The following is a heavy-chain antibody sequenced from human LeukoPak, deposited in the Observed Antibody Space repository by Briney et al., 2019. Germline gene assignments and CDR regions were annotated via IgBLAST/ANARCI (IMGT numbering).Heavy chain of an antibody. CDR3: ARMRAAAGTVVYYYYMDV. CDR1: GFSLSTSGMC. V-gene: IGHV2-70*11. J-gene: IGHJ6*03. CDR2: IDWDDDK. D-gene: IGHD6-13*01. Sequence: SGPTLVNPTQTLTLTCTFSGFSLSTSGMCVSWIRQPPGKALDWLARIDWDDDKYYSTSLKTRLTISKDTSKNQVVLTMTNMDPVDTATYYCARMRAAAGTVVYYYYMDVWGKGTTVTVSS.